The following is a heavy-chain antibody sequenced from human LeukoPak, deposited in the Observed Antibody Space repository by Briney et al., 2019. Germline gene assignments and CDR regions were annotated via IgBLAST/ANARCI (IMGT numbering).Heavy chain of an antibody. V-gene: IGHV3-7*01. J-gene: IGHJ4*02. CDR3: VRDWYFSGSHADY. CDR1: GFNFINYW. D-gene: IGHD1-26*01. Sequence: GGSLRLSCAASGFNFINYWMNWVRQAPGKGLEWVADIKQDGSEKYYVDSVKGRFTISRDNAKNPLYLQMNSLRVEDTAVYYCVRDWYFSGSHADYWGQGTLVTVSS. CDR2: IKQDGSEK.